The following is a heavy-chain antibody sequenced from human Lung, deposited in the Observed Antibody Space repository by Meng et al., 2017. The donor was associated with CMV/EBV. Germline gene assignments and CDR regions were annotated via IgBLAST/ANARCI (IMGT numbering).Heavy chain of an antibody. CDR1: GFTFSDYA. V-gene: IGHV3-49*04. D-gene: IGHD3-3*01. Sequence: SXKISXTASGFTFSDYAITWVRQAPGKGLEWVGLIRSRAYGGTTEYAASVRGRFTVSRDDSKNIAYLQMNGLKTEDTAVYSCVKEHLPVFGVGLPGYYWGQGXLVTVSS. CDR3: VKEHLPVFGVGLPGYY. CDR2: IRSRAYGGTT. J-gene: IGHJ4*02.